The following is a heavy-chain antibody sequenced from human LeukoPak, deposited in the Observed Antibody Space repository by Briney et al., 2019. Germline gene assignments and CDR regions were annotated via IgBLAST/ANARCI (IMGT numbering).Heavy chain of an antibody. CDR1: GFTFSSYS. V-gene: IGHV3-48*01. Sequence: GGSLRLSCAASGFTFSSYSMNWVRQAPGKGLEWVSYISSSSSTIYYADSVKGRFTISRDNAKNSLYLQMNSLRAEDTAVYYCARSSRIQLWLQPPVWYWGQGTLVTVSS. CDR2: ISSSSSTI. D-gene: IGHD5-18*01. CDR3: ARSSRIQLWLQPPVWY. J-gene: IGHJ4*02.